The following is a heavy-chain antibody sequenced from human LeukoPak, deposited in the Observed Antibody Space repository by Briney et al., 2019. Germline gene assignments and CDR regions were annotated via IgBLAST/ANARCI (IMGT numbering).Heavy chain of an antibody. V-gene: IGHV3-23*01. J-gene: IGHJ4*02. CDR2: ISGSDGAT. CDR3: AKDMRGVVLVPRAYYFDS. CDR1: GFTFSAYG. Sequence: GGSLRLSCVGSGFTFSAYGMSWVRQAPGKGLESVSSISGSDGATSYADSVKGRFTISRDNSKNTLYLQMNSLGAEDTAVYYCAKDMRGVVLVPRAYYFDSWGRGTLVTVSS. D-gene: IGHD2-8*02.